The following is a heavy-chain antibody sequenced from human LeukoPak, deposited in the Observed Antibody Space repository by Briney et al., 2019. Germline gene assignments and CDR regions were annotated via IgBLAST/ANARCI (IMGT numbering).Heavy chain of an antibody. CDR1: GGSISSYY. Sequence: PSETLSLTCTVSGGSISSYYWSWIRQPPGKGLEWIGYIYYSGSTNYNPSLKNRVTISVDTSKNQFSLRLSSVTAADTAVYYCARGWYYYDTRGGDAFDIWGQGTMVTVSS. J-gene: IGHJ3*02. V-gene: IGHV4-59*01. D-gene: IGHD3-22*01. CDR2: IYYSGST. CDR3: ARGWYYYDTRGGDAFDI.